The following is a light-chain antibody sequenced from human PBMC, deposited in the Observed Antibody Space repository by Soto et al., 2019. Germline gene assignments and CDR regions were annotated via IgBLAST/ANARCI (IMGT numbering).Light chain of an antibody. Sequence: EIVLTQSPGTLSLSPGESATLSCRASQSVSSGSLAWYQQNPGQAPRLLIFGASGRATGIPDRFSGSGSGIDFTLTISRVEAEDFAVYYCHQYGSSPWTFGQGTKVEVK. J-gene: IGKJ1*01. CDR2: GAS. CDR1: QSVSSGS. V-gene: IGKV3-20*01. CDR3: HQYGSSPWT.